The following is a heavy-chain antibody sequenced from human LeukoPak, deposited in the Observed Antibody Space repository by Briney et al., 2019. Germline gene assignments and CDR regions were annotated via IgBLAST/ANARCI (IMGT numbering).Heavy chain of an antibody. J-gene: IGHJ4*02. Sequence: GGSLRLSCVASGFTYSHYGMNWVRQAPGKGLEWVSGITSDSRGIYYADSVKGRFTISRDNAKNSLYLQMNSLRAEDTAVYYCARDTASTRFDYWGQGTLVTVSS. V-gene: IGHV3-48*01. CDR1: GFTYSHYG. D-gene: IGHD2-21*02. CDR3: ARDTASTRFDY. CDR2: ITSDSRGI.